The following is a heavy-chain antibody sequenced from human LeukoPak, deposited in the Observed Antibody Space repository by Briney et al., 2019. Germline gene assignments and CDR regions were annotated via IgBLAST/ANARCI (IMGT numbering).Heavy chain of an antibody. CDR1: RFTLSNYA. CDR3: ARGGGGNSDFLTTYTGASLSFDY. CDR2: LGISGGYT. J-gene: IGHJ4*02. D-gene: IGHD3-9*01. V-gene: IGHV3-23*01. Sequence: PGGSLRFSCVASRFTLSNYAMSWVRQAPGKGLEWVSSLGISGGYTWYAGSVKGRFTISRDSSKNTLYLQMNSLGAEDTAVYYCARGGGGNSDFLTTYTGASLSFDYWGQGALVTVSS.